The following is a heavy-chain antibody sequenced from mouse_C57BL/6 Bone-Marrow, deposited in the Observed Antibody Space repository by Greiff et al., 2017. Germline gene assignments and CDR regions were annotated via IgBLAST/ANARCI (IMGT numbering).Heavy chain of an antibody. CDR2: IDPSDSYT. CDR3: ARSLITTVVGY. J-gene: IGHJ2*01. V-gene: IGHV1-59*01. D-gene: IGHD1-1*01. Sequence: QVQLQQPGAELVRPGTSVKLSCKASGYTFTSYWMHWVKQRPGQGLEWIGVIDPSDSYTNYNQKFKGKATLTVDTSSSTAYMQLSSLTSEDSAVXYCARSLITTVVGYWGQGTTLTVSS. CDR1: GYTFTSYW.